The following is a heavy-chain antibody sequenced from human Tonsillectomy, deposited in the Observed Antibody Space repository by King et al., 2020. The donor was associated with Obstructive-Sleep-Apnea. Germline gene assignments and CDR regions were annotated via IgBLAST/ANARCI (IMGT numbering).Heavy chain of an antibody. V-gene: IGHV4-34*01. J-gene: IGHJ4*02. Sequence: VQLQQWGAGLLKPSETLSLTCAVYGGSFSVYSLSWIRQPPGKGLEGIGEINHSGSATYNPSLKNRVTISVDTSKNQFSLKLSSVTAADTAVYYCASGEVYYGDYDYWGQGTLVTVSS. CDR3: ASGEVYYGDYDY. CDR2: INHSGSA. D-gene: IGHD4-17*01. CDR1: GGSFSVYS.